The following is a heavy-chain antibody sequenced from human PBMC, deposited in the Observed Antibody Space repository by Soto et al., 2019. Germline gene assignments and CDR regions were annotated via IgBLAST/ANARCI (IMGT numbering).Heavy chain of an antibody. V-gene: IGHV1-69*02. Sequence: ASVKVSCKASGGTFSSYTISWVRQAPGQGLEWMGRIIPILGIANYAQKFQGRVTITADKSTSTAYMELSSLRSEDTAVYYCARKGYCSSTSCPNGWFDPWGQGTLVTVSS. CDR3: ARKGYCSSTSCPNGWFDP. CDR2: IIPILGIA. D-gene: IGHD2-2*01. CDR1: GGTFSSYT. J-gene: IGHJ5*02.